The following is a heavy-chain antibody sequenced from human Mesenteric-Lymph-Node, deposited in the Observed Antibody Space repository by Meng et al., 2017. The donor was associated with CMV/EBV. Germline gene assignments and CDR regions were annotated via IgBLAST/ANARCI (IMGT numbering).Heavy chain of an antibody. V-gene: IGHV3-7*01. Sequence: GESLKISCIASGFTFNTYWMSWVRQAPGKGLEWVANIKRDGGEKYYVDSVRGRFTISRDNAQNSLYLQINSLRAEDSAVYYCARGDGSIHASRLLDYWGQGTLVTVSS. CDR1: GFTFNTYW. J-gene: IGHJ4*02. D-gene: IGHD2-15*01. CDR3: ARGDGSIHASRLLDY. CDR2: IKRDGGEK.